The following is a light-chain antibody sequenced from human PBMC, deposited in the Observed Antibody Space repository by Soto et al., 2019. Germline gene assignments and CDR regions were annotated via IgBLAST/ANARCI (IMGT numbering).Light chain of an antibody. V-gene: IGKV1-5*03. CDR3: QQSNSYSRT. J-gene: IGKJ1*01. Sequence: DVRMTQSPSILSASVGDRVTITCRASPSIDNWLAWYQQKPGKAPKLLIYKASTLEVGVPSRFSGSGFGTEFTLTISSLQPDDFATYYCQQSNSYSRTFGQGTKVEIE. CDR2: KAS. CDR1: PSIDNW.